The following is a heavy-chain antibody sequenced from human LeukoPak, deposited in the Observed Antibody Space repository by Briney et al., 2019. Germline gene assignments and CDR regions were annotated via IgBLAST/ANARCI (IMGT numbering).Heavy chain of an antibody. J-gene: IGHJ4*02. CDR1: GFSFSNYE. V-gene: IGHV3-48*03. D-gene: IGHD6-13*01. CDR2: ISSSGSLI. CDR3: ARDLMGIAYRGAFYY. Sequence: GGSLRLSCVASGFSFSNYEMNWVRQAPGKGLEWVSYISSSGSLIFYADSVKGRFTISRDNSKNTPYLQMNSLRTEDTAVYYCARDLMGIAYRGAFYYWGQGTLVTVSS.